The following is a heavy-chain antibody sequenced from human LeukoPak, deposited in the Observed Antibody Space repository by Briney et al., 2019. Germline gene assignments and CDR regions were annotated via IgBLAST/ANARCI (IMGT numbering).Heavy chain of an antibody. D-gene: IGHD3-10*01. CDR2: IHPNSGGT. CDR1: GYTFTAYY. CDR3: ARDYYGSGTYYKDY. J-gene: IGHJ4*02. V-gene: IGHV1-2*02. Sequence: VASVKVSCKASGYTFTAYYLHWVRQAPGQGLEWMGWIHPNSGGTNYAQNFQGRVSMTTDTSISTVYMELSRLRSDDTAEYYCARDYYGSGTYYKDYWGQGTLVTVSS.